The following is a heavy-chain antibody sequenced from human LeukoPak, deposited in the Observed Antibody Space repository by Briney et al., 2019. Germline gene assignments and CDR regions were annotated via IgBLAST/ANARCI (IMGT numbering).Heavy chain of an antibody. V-gene: IGHV1-24*01. CDR1: GYTLTELS. CDR2: FDPEDGET. CDR3: ATVDYYDSSGPGAFDI. D-gene: IGHD3-22*01. Sequence: ASVKVSCKVSGYTLTELSMHWVRQAPGKGLEWMGGFDPEDGETIYAQKFQGRVTMTEDTSTDTACMELSSLRSENTAVYYCATVDYYDSSGPGAFDIWGQGTMVTVSS. J-gene: IGHJ3*02.